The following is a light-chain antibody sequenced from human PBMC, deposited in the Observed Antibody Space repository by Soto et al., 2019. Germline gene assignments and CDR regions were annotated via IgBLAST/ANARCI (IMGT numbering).Light chain of an antibody. Sequence: EIVLTQSPGTLSLSPGERATLSCRASQSVSSSYLAWYQQKPGQAPRLLIYGASSRATGIPDRFSGSGSGTDFTLTISRLEPEDFEVYYCQQYGSSPPVTFGGWTKVAIK. V-gene: IGKV3-20*01. CDR2: GAS. CDR1: QSVSSSY. J-gene: IGKJ4*01. CDR3: QQYGSSPPVT.